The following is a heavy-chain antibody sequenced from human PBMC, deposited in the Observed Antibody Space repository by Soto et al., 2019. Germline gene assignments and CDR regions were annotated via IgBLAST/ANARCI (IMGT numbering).Heavy chain of an antibody. Sequence: SETLSLTCNVSGASLGGYYWSWIRQPPGKGLEWIGRIYATGSSDYNPSLKSRITISVDMSKKQFSLTLRSVTAADTAMYYCVRDGTKNLRDWFDPWGQGILVTVSS. CDR1: GASLGGYY. CDR2: IYATGSS. V-gene: IGHV4-4*07. J-gene: IGHJ5*02. D-gene: IGHD1-1*01. CDR3: VRDGTKNLRDWFDP.